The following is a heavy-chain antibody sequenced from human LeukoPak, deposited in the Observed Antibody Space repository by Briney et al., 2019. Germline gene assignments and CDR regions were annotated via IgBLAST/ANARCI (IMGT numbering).Heavy chain of an antibody. CDR2: ISGSGGST. D-gene: IGHD2-21*02. V-gene: IGHV3-23*01. CDR1: GFTLSSYA. CDR3: ARARGYCAADCSRYAFDY. J-gene: IGHJ4*02. Sequence: GGSLRLSCAASGFTLSSYAMSWVRQAPGKGLEWVSAISGSGGSTYYADSVKGRFTISRDNSKNTLYLQMNSLRAEDTAVYSCARARGYCAADCSRYAFDYWGQGTLVTVSS.